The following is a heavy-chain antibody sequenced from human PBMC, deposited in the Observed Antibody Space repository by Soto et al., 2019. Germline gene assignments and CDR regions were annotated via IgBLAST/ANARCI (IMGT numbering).Heavy chain of an antibody. D-gene: IGHD3-9*01. J-gene: IGHJ6*02. CDR1: GFTFSSYA. V-gene: IGHV3-64*01. CDR3: ARGYFDPLVNYYYGMDV. CDR2: ISSNGGST. Sequence: PGGSLRLSCAASGFTFSSYAMHWVRQAPGKGLEYVSAISSNGGSTYYANSVKGRFTISRDNSKNTLYLQMGSLRAEDMAVYYCARGYFDPLVNYYYGMDVWGQGTTVTVSS.